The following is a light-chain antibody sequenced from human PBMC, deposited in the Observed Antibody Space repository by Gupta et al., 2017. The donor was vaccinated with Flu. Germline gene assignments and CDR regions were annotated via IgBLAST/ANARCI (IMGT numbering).Light chain of an antibody. V-gene: IGKV1-5*03. Sequence: DIQMTQSPSTLSASVGDTVTITCRASQSINSWLAWYQQKPGKAPKLLIYKASSLESGVPSRFSGSGSGTEFTLTISSLQPDDFATYYCQQYEIYNTFGQGTKLEIK. CDR1: QSINSW. CDR3: QQYEIYNT. J-gene: IGKJ2*01. CDR2: KAS.